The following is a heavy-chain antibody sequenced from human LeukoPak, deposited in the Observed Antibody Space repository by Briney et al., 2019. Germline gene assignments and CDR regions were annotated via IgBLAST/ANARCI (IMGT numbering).Heavy chain of an antibody. V-gene: IGHV4-59*01. J-gene: IGHJ4*02. CDR2: IHYTGNT. Sequence: SETLSLTCSVSGGSIRSYFWSWIRQPPGKGLEWIGYIHYTGNTNYNPSLKSRVTISADTSKNHFSLKLNSVTTADTAVYYCTRGAGWLIDYWGQGILVTVSS. CDR3: TRGAGWLIDY. CDR1: GGSIRSYF. D-gene: IGHD3-16*01.